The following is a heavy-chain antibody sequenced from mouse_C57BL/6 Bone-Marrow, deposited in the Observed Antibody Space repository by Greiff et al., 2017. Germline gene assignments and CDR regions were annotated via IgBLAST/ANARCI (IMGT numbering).Heavy chain of an antibody. D-gene: IGHD3-2*02. CDR3: ARTAQARGDFDY. V-gene: IGHV1-18*01. CDR2: INPNNGGT. CDR1: GYTFTDYN. Sequence: VQLQQSGPELVKPGASVKIPCKASGYTFTDYNMDWVKQSHGKSLEWIGDINPNNGGTIYNQKFKGKATLTVAKSSSTAYMELRSLTSEDTAVYYCARTAQARGDFDYWGQGTTLTVSS. J-gene: IGHJ2*01.